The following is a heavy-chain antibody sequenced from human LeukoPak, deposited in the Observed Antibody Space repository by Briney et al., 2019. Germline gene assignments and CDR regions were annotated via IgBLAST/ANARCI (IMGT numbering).Heavy chain of an antibody. CDR2: ISSSSSSI. Sequence: PGGSLRLSCAASGFTFSSYSMNWVRQAPGKGLEWVSYISSSSSSIYYADSVKGRFTISRDNAKNSLYLQMNSLRAEDTAVYYCARDQRRSSKSQMTYYYYYGMDVWGQGTTVTVSS. CDR3: ARDQRRSSKSQMTYYYYYGMDV. V-gene: IGHV3-48*04. J-gene: IGHJ6*02. D-gene: IGHD1-1*01. CDR1: GFTFSSYS.